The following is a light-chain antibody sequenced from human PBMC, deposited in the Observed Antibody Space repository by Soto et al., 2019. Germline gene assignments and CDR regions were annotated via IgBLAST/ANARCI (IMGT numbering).Light chain of an antibody. CDR3: QQYNNWPPIT. CDR1: QYVGTR. V-gene: IGKV3-15*01. CDR2: GAS. Sequence: EMGVSQSPYTLSLSTGETATLSCRASQYVGTRLAWYQHKPGQAPRLLIYGASTRATGIPARFSGSGSGTEFTLTISSLQSEDFAVYYCQQYNNWPPITFAQGTRLAIK. J-gene: IGKJ5*01.